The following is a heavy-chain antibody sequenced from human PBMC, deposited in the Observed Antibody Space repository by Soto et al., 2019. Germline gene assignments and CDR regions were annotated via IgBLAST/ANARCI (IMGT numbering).Heavy chain of an antibody. CDR3: ARDQGYSSGPFDF. Sequence: QVQLQESGPGLVKPSGTLSLTCGVSGGSISSSNWWSWVRQPPGKGLVWIGEIYHSGGTNYNPSLKSRVTISVDKSKNQYSLKLTSVTAADTAVYYCARDQGYSSGPFDFWGQGTLVTVSS. V-gene: IGHV4-4*02. J-gene: IGHJ4*02. D-gene: IGHD6-19*01. CDR1: GGSISSSNW. CDR2: IYHSGGT.